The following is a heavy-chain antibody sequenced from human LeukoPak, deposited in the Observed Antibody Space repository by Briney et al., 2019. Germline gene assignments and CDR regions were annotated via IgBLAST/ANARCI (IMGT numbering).Heavy chain of an antibody. D-gene: IGHD3-22*01. V-gene: IGHV3-23*01. CDR1: GFTFSSYA. CDR3: AREYYYDSSGYYPPFDY. J-gene: IGHJ4*02. CDR2: ISGSGGST. Sequence: GGSLRLSCAASGFTFSSYAMSWVRQAPGKGLEWVSAISGSGGSTYYADSVKGRFTISRDNSKNTLYLQMNSLRAEDTAVYYCAREYYYDSSGYYPPFDYWGQGTLVTVSS.